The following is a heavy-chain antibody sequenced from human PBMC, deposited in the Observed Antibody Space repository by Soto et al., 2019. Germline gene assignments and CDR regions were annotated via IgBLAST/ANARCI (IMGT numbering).Heavy chain of an antibody. Sequence: SETLSLTCAVYGGSISSGGYSWSWIRQPPGKGLEWIGYIYHSGSTYYNPSLKSRVTISVDRSKNQFSLKLSSVTAEDTAVYYCAKLMYYYDSSGYYPWTPIDYWGQGTLVTVS. CDR1: GGSISSGGYS. V-gene: IGHV4-30-2*01. CDR3: AKLMYYYDSSGYYPWTPIDY. D-gene: IGHD3-22*01. J-gene: IGHJ4*02. CDR2: IYHSGST.